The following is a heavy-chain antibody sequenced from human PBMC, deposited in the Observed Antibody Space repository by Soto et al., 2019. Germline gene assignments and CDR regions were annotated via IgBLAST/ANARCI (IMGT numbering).Heavy chain of an antibody. CDR3: AKQAWERVYYYYGMDV. CDR1: GFTFSSYA. D-gene: IGHD1-26*01. CDR2: ISGSGGST. V-gene: IGHV3-23*01. J-gene: IGHJ6*02. Sequence: PGGSLRLSCAASGFTFSSYAMSWVRQAPGKGLEWVSAISGSGGSTYYADSVKGRFTISRDNSKNTLYLQMNSLRAEDTAVYYCAKQAWERVYYYYGMDVWGQGTTVTV.